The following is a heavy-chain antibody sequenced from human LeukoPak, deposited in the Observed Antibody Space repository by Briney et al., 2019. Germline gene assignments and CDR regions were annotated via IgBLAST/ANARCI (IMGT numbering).Heavy chain of an antibody. J-gene: IGHJ5*02. CDR1: GFTFSDYW. CDR2: IKQDGSEK. Sequence: PGGSLRLSCAASGFTFSDYWMSWVRQAPGKGLEWVANIKQDGSEKHYVDSLRGRFTISRDNAKNSLDLQMNSLRAEDTAVYFCARDLYYFDSSAYSASDLWGQGTLVTVSS. CDR3: ARDLYYFDSSAYSASDL. V-gene: IGHV3-7*01. D-gene: IGHD3-22*01.